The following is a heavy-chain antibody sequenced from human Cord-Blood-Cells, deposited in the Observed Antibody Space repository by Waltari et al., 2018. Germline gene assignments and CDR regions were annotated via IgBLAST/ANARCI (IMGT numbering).Heavy chain of an antibody. Sequence: QVRLQESGPGLVKPSETLSLTCTVSGGSISSHYWSWIRQPPGKGLEWIGYIYYSGSTNYNPSLKSRVTISVDTSKNQFSLKLSSVTAADTAVYYCARVIAAAGLWYFDLWGRGTLVTVSS. J-gene: IGHJ2*01. CDR1: GGSISSHY. V-gene: IGHV4-59*11. D-gene: IGHD6-13*01. CDR3: ARVIAAAGLWYFDL. CDR2: IYYSGST.